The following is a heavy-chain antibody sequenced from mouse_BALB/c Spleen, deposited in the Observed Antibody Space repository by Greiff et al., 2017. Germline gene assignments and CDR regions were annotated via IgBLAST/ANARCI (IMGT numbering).Heavy chain of an antibody. CDR1: GFTFSDYG. CDR3: ARGGLRAMDY. CDR2: ISNLAYSI. D-gene: IGHD3-3*01. Sequence: EVKLMESGGGLVQPGGSRKLSCAASGFTFSDYGMAWVRQAPGKGPEWVAFISNLAYSIYYEDTVTGRFTISRENAKNTLYLEMSSLRSEDTAMYYCARGGLRAMDYWGQGTSVTVSS. V-gene: IGHV5-15*02. J-gene: IGHJ4*01.